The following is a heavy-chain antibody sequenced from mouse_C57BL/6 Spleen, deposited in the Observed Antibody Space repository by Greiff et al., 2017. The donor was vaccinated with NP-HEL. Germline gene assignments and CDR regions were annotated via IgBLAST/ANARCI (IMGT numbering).Heavy chain of an antibody. Sequence: VQLQQSGPELVKPGASVKMSCKASGYTFTDYNMHWVKQSHGKSLEWIGYINPNNGGTSYNQKFKGKATLTVNKSSSTAYMALRSLTSEDSAVYSCARFYYGNYLDYWGQGTTLTVSS. D-gene: IGHD2-1*01. CDR3: ARFYYGNYLDY. CDR1: GYTFTDYN. CDR2: INPNNGGT. V-gene: IGHV1-22*01. J-gene: IGHJ2*01.